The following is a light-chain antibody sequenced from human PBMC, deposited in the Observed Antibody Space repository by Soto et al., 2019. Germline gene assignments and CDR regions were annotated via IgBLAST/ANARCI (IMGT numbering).Light chain of an antibody. J-gene: IGKJ5*01. CDR2: GAS. CDR3: QQYGSSPTT. V-gene: IGKV3-20*01. CDR1: QSVSSK. Sequence: EIVTTQSPATLSVSPGERATLSCRASQSVSSKLAWYQQKPGQAPRLLIYGASNRATGIPDRFSGSGSGTDFTLTISRLEPEDFAVYYCQQYGSSPTTFGQGTRLEIK.